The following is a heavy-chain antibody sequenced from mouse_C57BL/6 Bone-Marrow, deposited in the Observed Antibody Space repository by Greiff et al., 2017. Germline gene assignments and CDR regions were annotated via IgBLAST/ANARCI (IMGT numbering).Heavy chain of an antibody. D-gene: IGHD1-1*01. CDR1: GYTFTSYG. CDR3: AGDGRRGRYFDY. CDR2: IYPRSGNT. V-gene: IGHV1-81*01. J-gene: IGHJ2*01. Sequence: QVQLQQSGAELARPGASVKLSCKASGYTFTSYGISWVKQRTGQGLEWIGEIYPRSGNTYYNEKFKGKDTLTADKSSSTAYMELRSLTSENSAVDFCAGDGRRGRYFDYWGQGTTLTVSS.